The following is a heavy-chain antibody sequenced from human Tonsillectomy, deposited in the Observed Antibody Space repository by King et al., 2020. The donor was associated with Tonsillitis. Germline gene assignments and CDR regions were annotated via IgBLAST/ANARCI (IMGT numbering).Heavy chain of an antibody. CDR3: ARESYSGYIPVGAFDI. D-gene: IGHD5-12*01. CDR2: IGSVDSFI. CDR1: GFTFSRYT. J-gene: IGHJ3*02. V-gene: IGHV3-21*01. Sequence: VQLVESGGGLVKPGGSLRLSCAASGFTFSRYTMNWLRQAPGKGLEWVSSIGSVDSFIYYADSVKGRFTISRDNAKNSLYLHMNSLRADDTAVYYCARESYSGYIPVGAFDIWGQGTVVTVSS.